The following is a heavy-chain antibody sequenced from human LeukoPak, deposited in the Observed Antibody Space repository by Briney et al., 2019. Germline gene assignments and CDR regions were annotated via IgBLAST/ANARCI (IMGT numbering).Heavy chain of an antibody. CDR3: AKVGGGYSYGYSFDY. D-gene: IGHD5-18*01. J-gene: IGHJ4*02. Sequence: PGRSLRLSCAASGFTFSSYAMHWVRQAPGKGLERVAVISYDGSNKYYADSVKGRFTISRDNSKNTLYLQMNSLRAEDTAVYYCAKVGGGYSYGYSFDYWGQGTLVTVSS. CDR1: GFTFSSYA. CDR2: ISYDGSNK. V-gene: IGHV3-30-3*01.